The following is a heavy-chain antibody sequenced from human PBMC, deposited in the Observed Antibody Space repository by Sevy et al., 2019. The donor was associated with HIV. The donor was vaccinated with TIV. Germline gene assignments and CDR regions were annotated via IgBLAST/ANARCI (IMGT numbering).Heavy chain of an antibody. J-gene: IGHJ4*02. CDR2: ISSSGSTI. CDR1: GFTFSDYY. D-gene: IGHD4-17*01. Sequence: GGSLRLSCAASGFTFSDYYMSWIRQAPGKGLEWVSYISSSGSTIYYADSVKGRFTISRDNAKNSLYLQMNSLRAEDTAVYYCARGLPHKRWLHPQAQPLDYWGQGTLVTVSS. V-gene: IGHV3-11*01. CDR3: ARGLPHKRWLHPQAQPLDY.